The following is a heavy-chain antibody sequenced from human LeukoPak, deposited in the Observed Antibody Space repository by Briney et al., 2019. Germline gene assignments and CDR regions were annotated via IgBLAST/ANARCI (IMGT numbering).Heavy chain of an antibody. D-gene: IGHD2-2*02. Sequence: GASVKVSCKASGGTFSSYTVSWVRQAPGQGLEWMGGIIPIFGTTTFAQKFQGRVTIITDASTSTVYMELSSLRSEDTAEYFCARVRGYCSSVTCSTYYFDYWGQGTLVTVSS. CDR2: IIPIFGTT. V-gene: IGHV1-69*05. CDR3: ARVRGYCSSVTCSTYYFDY. CDR1: GGTFSSYT. J-gene: IGHJ4*02.